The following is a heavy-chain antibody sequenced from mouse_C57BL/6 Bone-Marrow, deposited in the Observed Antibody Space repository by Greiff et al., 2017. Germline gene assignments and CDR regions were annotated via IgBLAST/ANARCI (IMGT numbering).Heavy chain of an antibody. D-gene: IGHD1-1*01. Sequence: VQLQQSGTVLARPGASVKMSCKTSGYTFTSYWMHWVKQRPGQGLAWIGAIYPGNSDTSYNQKFKGKAKLTAVTSASTAYMELSSLTNEDSAVYYCTRHYDGSRSAWFAYWGQGTLVTVSA. CDR3: TRHYDGSRSAWFAY. J-gene: IGHJ3*01. CDR1: GYTFTSYW. V-gene: IGHV1-5*01. CDR2: IYPGNSDT.